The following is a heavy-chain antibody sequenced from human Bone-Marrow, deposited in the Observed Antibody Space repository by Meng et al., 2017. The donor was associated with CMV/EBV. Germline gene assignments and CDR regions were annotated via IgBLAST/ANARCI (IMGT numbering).Heavy chain of an antibody. CDR3: AKSPQRYCSGGSCYPDYFDY. Sequence: GESLKISCAASGFTFSSYAMSWVRQAPGKGLEWVSAISGSGGSTYYADSVKGRFTISRDNSKNTLYLQMNSLRAEDTAVYYCAKSPQRYCSGGSCYPDYFDYWSQGTLVTFSS. V-gene: IGHV3-23*01. J-gene: IGHJ4*02. CDR1: GFTFSSYA. D-gene: IGHD2-15*01. CDR2: ISGSGGST.